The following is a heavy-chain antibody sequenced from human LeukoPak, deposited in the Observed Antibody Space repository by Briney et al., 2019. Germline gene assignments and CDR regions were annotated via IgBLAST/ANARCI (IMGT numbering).Heavy chain of an antibody. CDR3: ARSFRFPNAFDI. CDR2: ISGSGSSK. Sequence: GGSLRLSCAASGFTFSDYYISWIRQAPGKRLEWISYISGSGSSKYYAGSVRGRFAISRDNAKRTLYLQMNSVRADDTAVFYCARSFRFPNAFDIWGQGTTVTVSS. CDR1: GFTFSDYY. D-gene: IGHD3-10*01. J-gene: IGHJ3*02. V-gene: IGHV3-11*04.